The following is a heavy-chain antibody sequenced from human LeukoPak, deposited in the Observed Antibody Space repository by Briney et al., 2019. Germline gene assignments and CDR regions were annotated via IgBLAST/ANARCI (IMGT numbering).Heavy chain of an antibody. J-gene: IGHJ4*02. CDR1: GYTFTDYV. Sequence: ASVKVSCKASGYTFTDYVIHWVRQAPGQRLEWTGWISTGSANRKYSQKFQGRVTFTRDTSASIVYMVLSSLRSEDTALYYCARNRGSYLVPYWGQGTLVTVSS. CDR3: ARNRGSYLVPY. V-gene: IGHV1-3*04. CDR2: ISTGSANR. D-gene: IGHD1-26*01.